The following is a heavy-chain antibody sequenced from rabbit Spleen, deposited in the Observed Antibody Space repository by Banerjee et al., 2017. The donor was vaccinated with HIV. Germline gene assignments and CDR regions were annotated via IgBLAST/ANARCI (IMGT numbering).Heavy chain of an antibody. D-gene: IGHD6-1*01. J-gene: IGHJ4*01. Sequence: QEQLVESGGGLVKPEGSLKLSCTASGFSFSNKAVMCWVRQAPGKGLEWISCIAGSSSGFTYSATWAKGRFTISRTWSTTVTLQMTSLTAADTATYFCAREVLYAAYAGFGDATMYYFDLWGPGTLVTVS. CDR2: IAGSSSGFT. V-gene: IGHV1S45*01. CDR1: GFSFSNKAV. CDR3: AREVLYAAYAGFGDATMYYFDL.